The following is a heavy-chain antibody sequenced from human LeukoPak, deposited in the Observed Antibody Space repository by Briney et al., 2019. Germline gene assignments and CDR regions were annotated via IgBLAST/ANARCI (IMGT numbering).Heavy chain of an antibody. CDR2: ISSSGSTI. CDR3: ARDAVIAARPPYYYMDA. D-gene: IGHD6-6*01. Sequence: GGSLRLSCAASGFTFSDYYMSWVRQAPGKGLEWVSYISSSGSTIYYADSVKGRFTISRDNAKNSLYLQMNSLRAEDTAVYYCARDAVIAARPPYYYMDAGGKGTTVTVS. V-gene: IGHV3-11*01. CDR1: GFTFSDYY. J-gene: IGHJ6*03.